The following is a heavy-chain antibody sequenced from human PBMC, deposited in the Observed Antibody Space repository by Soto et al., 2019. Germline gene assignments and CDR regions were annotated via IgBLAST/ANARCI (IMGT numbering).Heavy chain of an antibody. V-gene: IGHV4-59*08. Sequence: PSETLSLTCTVSGGSVSLYYWSWIRQPPGKGLEWMGYIYYTGSTDYNPSLMSRATISVDTSKNQFSLKLSSVTAADTAVYYCARPAYDILTGYYSNSNDYWGQGTLVTVSS. CDR1: GGSVSLYY. CDR3: ARPAYDILTGYYSNSNDY. CDR2: IYYTGST. D-gene: IGHD3-9*01. J-gene: IGHJ4*02.